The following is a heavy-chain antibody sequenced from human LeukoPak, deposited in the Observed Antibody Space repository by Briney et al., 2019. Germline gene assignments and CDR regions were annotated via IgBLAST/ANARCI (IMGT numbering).Heavy chain of an antibody. Sequence: GGSLRLSCAASGFTFSNYDMNWVRQAPEKGLEWVSTISASDDSTYYADSVKGRFTISRDKSTNTLYLQMNSLRAEDTAVYYCTKRLVRHFVYWGQGTLVTVSS. CDR3: TKRLVRHFVY. V-gene: IGHV3-23*01. J-gene: IGHJ4*02. D-gene: IGHD6-19*01. CDR2: ISASDDST. CDR1: GFTFSNYD.